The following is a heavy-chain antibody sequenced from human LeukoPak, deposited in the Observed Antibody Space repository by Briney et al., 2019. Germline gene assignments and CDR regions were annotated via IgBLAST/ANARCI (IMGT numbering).Heavy chain of an antibody. V-gene: IGHV3-23*01. CDR1: GFIFSQYS. CDR2: ISGSGGST. D-gene: IGHD5-12*01. J-gene: IGHJ4*02. Sequence: GGSLRLSCAASGFIFSQYSMNWVRQAPGKGLEWVSAISGSGGSTYYADSVKGRFTISRDNSKSTLYLQMNSLGAEDTATYYCAKDRADVVPTMVLDYWGQGTLVTVSS. CDR3: AKDRADVVPTMVLDY.